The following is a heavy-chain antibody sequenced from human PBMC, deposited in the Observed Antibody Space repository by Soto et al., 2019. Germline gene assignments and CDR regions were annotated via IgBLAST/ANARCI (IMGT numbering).Heavy chain of an antibody. CDR2: IYYTGTT. V-gene: IGHV4-59*08. D-gene: IGHD3-22*01. Sequence: QVQLQESGPGLVKPSETLSLTCTVSGGSIRDYYWGWIRQSPGKGLEWIGYIYYTGTTKYNPSLKSRVTISVASSKNQFSRKLDSVTAADAAVYYCARLGGYYQAFDSWGQGTLVTVSS. J-gene: IGHJ4*02. CDR3: ARLGGYYQAFDS. CDR1: GGSIRDYY.